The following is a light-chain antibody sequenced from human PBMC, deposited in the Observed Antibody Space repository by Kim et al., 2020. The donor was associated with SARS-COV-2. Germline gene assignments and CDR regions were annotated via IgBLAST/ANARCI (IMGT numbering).Light chain of an antibody. J-gene: IGKJ3*01. V-gene: IGKV3-15*01. CDR3: QQYNNWPW. CDR1: QSVSSN. Sequence: SVSPGERATLSCRASQSVSSNLAWYQQKPGQAPRLLIYGASTRATGIPARFSGSGSGTEFTLTISSLQSEDFAVYYCQQYNNWPWFGPGTKVDIK. CDR2: GAS.